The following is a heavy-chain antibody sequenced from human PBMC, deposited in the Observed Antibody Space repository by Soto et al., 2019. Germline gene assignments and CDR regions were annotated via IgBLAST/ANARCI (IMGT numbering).Heavy chain of an antibody. CDR1: GYSFTKYY. CDR2: INPSSGDT. J-gene: IGHJ5*02. V-gene: IGHV1-46*01. Sequence: ASVKVSCKASGYSFTKYYLHWVRQAPGQGLEWMAIINPSSGDTTYAQKFQGRVTVTSYTSTSTVYMELRSLTSEDTAIYYCARVALSGGGWLDPWGQGTLVTVS. D-gene: IGHD1-26*01. CDR3: ARVALSGGGWLDP.